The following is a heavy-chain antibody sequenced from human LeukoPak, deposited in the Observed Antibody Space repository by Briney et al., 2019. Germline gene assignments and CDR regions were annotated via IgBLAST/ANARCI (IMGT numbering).Heavy chain of an antibody. CDR2: IRSKSYGGTS. J-gene: IGHJ4*02. D-gene: IGHD3-10*01. CDR1: GFTFSSYA. CDR3: SRDFWRFGLDF. Sequence: GGSLRLSCAASGFTFSSYAMSWFRQAPGKGLEWVAFIRSKSYGGTSEYAASVRGRFTVSRDDSKSIAYLQMESLKTEDTAVYYCSRDFWRFGLDFWGQGTPVTVSS. V-gene: IGHV3-49*03.